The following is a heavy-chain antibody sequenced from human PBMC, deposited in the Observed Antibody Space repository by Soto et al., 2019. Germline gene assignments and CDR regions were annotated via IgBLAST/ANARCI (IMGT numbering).Heavy chain of an antibody. D-gene: IGHD3-10*01. CDR2: INPNADTT. CDR1: GYAFTSNS. CDR3: ARRGSGSNSDF. V-gene: IGHV1-46*03. Sequence: QVHLVQSGAEVRKPGASVKVSCRASGYAFTSNSMQWVRQAPGQGLEWIGIINPNADTTTYAQKFQGRVTRPRDTSTSTVDMELTSLRSEDTAVYYCARRGSGSNSDFWGQGTLVTVSS. J-gene: IGHJ4*02.